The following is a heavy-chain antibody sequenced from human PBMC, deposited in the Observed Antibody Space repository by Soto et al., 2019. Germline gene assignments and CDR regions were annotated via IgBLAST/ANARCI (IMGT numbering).Heavy chain of an antibody. CDR1: GYTFTGYY. V-gene: IGHV1-2*02. CDR2: INPSGGGT. Sequence: ASVKVSCKASGYTFTGYYMHWVRQAPGQGLEWMGWINPSGGGTNYPQKFQGRVTMTRDTSISTAYMELSSLRSDATAVYYCARDKGVVVGAMFGMDVWGQGTTVTVSS. J-gene: IGHJ6*02. CDR3: ARDKGVVVGAMFGMDV. D-gene: IGHD2-15*01.